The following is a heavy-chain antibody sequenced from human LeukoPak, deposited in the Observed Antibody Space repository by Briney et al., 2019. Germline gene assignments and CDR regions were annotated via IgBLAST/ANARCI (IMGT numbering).Heavy chain of an antibody. J-gene: IGHJ4*02. CDR3: AKTTVTIDGFDY. V-gene: IGHV3-30*02. CDR2: IRYDGSNK. D-gene: IGHD4-17*01. Sequence: PGGSLRLSCAASGFTFSSYGMHWVRPAPGKGLEWVAFIRYDGSNKYYADSVKGRFTISRDNSKNTLYLQMNSLRAEDTAVYYCAKTTVTIDGFDYWGQGTLVTVSS. CDR1: GFTFSSYG.